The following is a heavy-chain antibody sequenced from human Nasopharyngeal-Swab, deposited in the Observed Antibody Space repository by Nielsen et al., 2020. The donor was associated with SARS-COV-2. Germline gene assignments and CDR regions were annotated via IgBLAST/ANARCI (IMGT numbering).Heavy chain of an antibody. CDR3: ARVGWTGNYRGQLDS. Sequence: GGSLRLSCKVSGYKILNYWIGWVRQMPGKGPEWIGIIYPVDSDTRFSPSFEGQVTMSVDRSISTAYLQWSSLKDSDSAMYYCARVGWTGNYRGQLDSWGQGTLVTVSS. CDR1: GYKILNYW. CDR2: IYPVDSDT. V-gene: IGHV5-51*01. J-gene: IGHJ4*02. D-gene: IGHD3/OR15-3a*01.